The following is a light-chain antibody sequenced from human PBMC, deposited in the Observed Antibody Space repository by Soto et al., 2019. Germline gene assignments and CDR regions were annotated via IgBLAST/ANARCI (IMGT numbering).Light chain of an antibody. CDR2: DVS. CDR3: QQYHRYST. Sequence: DIPMTQSPSTLSASVGDRVTITCRASQSINAWLAWYQQKPGKAPKLLIYDVSTLDSGVPSRFSGSASGTEFPLTISSLDSDDFATYYCQQYHRYSTFGQGTRVDIK. J-gene: IGKJ1*01. CDR1: QSINAW. V-gene: IGKV1-5*01.